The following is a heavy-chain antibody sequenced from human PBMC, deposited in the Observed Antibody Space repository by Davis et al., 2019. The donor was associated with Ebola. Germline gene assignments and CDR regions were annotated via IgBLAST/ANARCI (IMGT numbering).Heavy chain of an antibody. V-gene: IGHV3-23*01. Sequence: GGSLRLSCTTSGFTFSTYALSWVRQAPGKGLEWVASISGNGDRAFYADSVKGRFTISRDNAKNSLYLQMNSLRAEDTAVYYCARGMVFDWNEPDDYWGQGTLVTVSS. CDR3: ARGMVFDWNEPDDY. J-gene: IGHJ4*02. CDR1: GFTFSTYA. CDR2: ISGNGDRA. D-gene: IGHD1-1*01.